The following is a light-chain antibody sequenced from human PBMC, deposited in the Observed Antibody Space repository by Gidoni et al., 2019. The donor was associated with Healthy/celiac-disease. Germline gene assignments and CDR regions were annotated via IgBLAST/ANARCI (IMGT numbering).Light chain of an antibody. V-gene: IGKV1-33*01. Sequence: DIQMTQSPSSLSASLGDRVTITCQASHDIGKYLHWYRQKPGKPPQLLISYTSNLQKGVPPRFSGSGTGTDFSLNITNLQSEDFAAYYCQQYDNRIFTFGPGTKVNLK. CDR1: HDIGKY. J-gene: IGKJ3*01. CDR3: QQYDNRIFT. CDR2: YTS.